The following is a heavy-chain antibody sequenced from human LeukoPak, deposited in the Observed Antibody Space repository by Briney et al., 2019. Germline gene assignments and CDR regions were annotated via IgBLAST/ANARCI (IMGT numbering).Heavy chain of an antibody. D-gene: IGHD3-22*01. CDR2: MNPNSGNT. V-gene: IGHV1-8*03. CDR3: ARIITTGKMKVPYYFDY. Sequence: ASVKVSCKASGYTFTSYDINWVRQATGQGLEWMGWMNPNSGNTGYAQKFQGRVTITRNTSISTAYMELSSLRSEDTAVYYCARIITTGKMKVPYYFDYWGQGTLVTVSS. J-gene: IGHJ4*02. CDR1: GYTFTSYD.